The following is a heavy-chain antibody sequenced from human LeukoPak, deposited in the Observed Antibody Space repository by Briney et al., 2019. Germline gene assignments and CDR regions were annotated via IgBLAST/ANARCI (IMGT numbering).Heavy chain of an antibody. J-gene: IGHJ4*02. D-gene: IGHD2-15*01. CDR3: AKDVCSGGSCYSSPYYFDY. CDR1: GFTFSSYA. CDR2: ISGSGGST. V-gene: IGHV3-23*01. Sequence: PGGSLRLSCAASGFTFSSYAMSWVRQAPGKGLEWVSAISGSGGSTYYADSVKGRFTISRDNSKNTLYLQMNSLRTEDTAVYYCAKDVCSGGSCYSSPYYFDYWGQGTLVTVSS.